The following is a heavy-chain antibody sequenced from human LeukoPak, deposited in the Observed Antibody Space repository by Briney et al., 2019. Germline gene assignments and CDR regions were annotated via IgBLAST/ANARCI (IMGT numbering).Heavy chain of an antibody. J-gene: IGHJ4*02. CDR3: ARDYCSGGSCYCDY. CDR1: GYTFTVYY. V-gene: IGHV1-2*02. D-gene: IGHD2-15*01. CDR2: INPNSGGT. Sequence: EASVKVSCKASGYTFTVYYMHWVRQAPGQGLEWMGWINPNSGGTNYAQKFQGRVTMTRGTSISTAYMELSRVRGEDTAVSYCARDYCSGGSCYCDYWGQGTLVTVSS.